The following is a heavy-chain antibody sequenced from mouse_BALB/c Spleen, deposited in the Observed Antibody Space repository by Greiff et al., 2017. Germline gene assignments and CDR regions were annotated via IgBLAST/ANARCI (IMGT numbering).Heavy chain of an antibody. D-gene: IGHD2-3*01. CDR1: GFTFSSFG. J-gene: IGHJ2*01. CDR3: ARFDGYYIDY. V-gene: IGHV5-17*02. CDR2: ISSGSSTI. Sequence: EVQLVESGGGLVQPGGSRKLSCAASGFTFSSFGMHWVRQAPEKGLEWVAYISSGSSTIYYADTVKGRFTISRDNPKNTLFLQMTSLRSEDTAMYYCARFDGYYIDYWGQGTTLTVSS.